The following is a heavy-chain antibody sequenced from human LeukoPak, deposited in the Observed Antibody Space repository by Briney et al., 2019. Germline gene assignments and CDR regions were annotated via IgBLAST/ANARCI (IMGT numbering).Heavy chain of an antibody. CDR2: ISGSGGST. V-gene: IGHV3-23*01. CDR1: GFTFSSYA. J-gene: IGHJ5*02. CDR3: ARGTGGYYH. Sequence: GGSLRLSCAASGFTFSSYAMSWVRQAPRKGLEWVSAISGSGGSTYYADSVKGRFTISRDNAKNSLYLQMISLRAEDTALYYCARGTGGYYHWGQGTLVTVSS. D-gene: IGHD2-8*02.